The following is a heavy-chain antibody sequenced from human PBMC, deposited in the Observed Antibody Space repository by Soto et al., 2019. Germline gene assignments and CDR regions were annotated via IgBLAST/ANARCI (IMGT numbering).Heavy chain of an antibody. CDR3: ARGRYGDY. Sequence: QVHLVQSGAEVKKPGASVKVSCKGSGYTFTTYGITWVRQAPGQGLEWMGWISAHNGNTNYAQKLQVRVTVTRDTSTSTAYMELRSLRSGDTAVYYCARGRYGDYWGQGALVTGSS. V-gene: IGHV1-18*01. CDR1: GYTFTTYG. J-gene: IGHJ4*02. D-gene: IGHD1-1*01. CDR2: ISAHNGNT.